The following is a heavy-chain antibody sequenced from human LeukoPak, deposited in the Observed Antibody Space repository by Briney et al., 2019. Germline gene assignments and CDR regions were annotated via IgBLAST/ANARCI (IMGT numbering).Heavy chain of an antibody. D-gene: IGHD3-10*01. CDR3: ARDSGTTGEVKFDP. CDR1: GGSFSGYY. CDR2: IYNSGST. J-gene: IGHJ5*02. V-gene: IGHV4-4*07. Sequence: SETLSLTCAVYGGSFSGYYWSWIRQPPGKGLEWIGRIYNSGSTTYNPSLKSRVTMSVDTSKNQFSLKLSSVTAADTAVYYCARDSGTTGEVKFDPWGQGTLVTVSS.